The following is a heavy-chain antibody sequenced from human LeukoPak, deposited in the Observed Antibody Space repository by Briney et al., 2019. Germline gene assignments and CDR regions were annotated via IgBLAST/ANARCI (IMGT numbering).Heavy chain of an antibody. CDR3: ARGEIVITFGSSRPGDAFNI. J-gene: IGHJ3*02. D-gene: IGHD3-16*01. CDR2: INAGNGNT. CDR1: GFTFSNAW. V-gene: IGHV1-3*01. Sequence: GGSLRLSCAASGFTFSNAWMNWVRQAPGQRLEWMGWINAGNGNTKYSQKFQGRVTITRDTSASTVYMELSSLRSEDTAVYYCARGEIVITFGSSRPGDAFNIWGQGTMVTVSS.